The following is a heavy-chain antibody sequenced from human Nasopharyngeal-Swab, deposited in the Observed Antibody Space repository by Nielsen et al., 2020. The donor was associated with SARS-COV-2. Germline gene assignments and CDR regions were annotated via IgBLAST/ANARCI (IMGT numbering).Heavy chain of an antibody. CDR1: GGSFSGYY. V-gene: IGHV4-34*01. D-gene: IGHD2-2*01. J-gene: IGHJ4*02. Sequence: SETLSLTCAVYGGSFSGYYWSWIRQPPGKGLEWIGEINHSGSTHYNPSLKSRVTISVDTSKNQFSLKLSSVTAADTAVYYCASLLVVPAAIPTRYYFDYWGQGTLVTVSS. CDR3: ASLLVVPAAIPTRYYFDY. CDR2: INHSGST.